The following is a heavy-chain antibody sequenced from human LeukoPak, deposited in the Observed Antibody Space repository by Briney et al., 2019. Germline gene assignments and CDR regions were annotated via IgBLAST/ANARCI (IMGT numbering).Heavy chain of an antibody. V-gene: IGHV3-7*01. Sequence: GGSLIISCAASGFTSSNYWMSWVRQAPGKGLEWVANIKQDGSEKYYVDSVKGRFTISRDNAKNSLYLQMNSLRAEDTAVYYCARDRGSSGWYEFDYWGQGTLVTVSS. CDR1: GFTSSNYW. J-gene: IGHJ4*02. D-gene: IGHD6-19*01. CDR3: ARDRGSSGWYEFDY. CDR2: IKQDGSEK.